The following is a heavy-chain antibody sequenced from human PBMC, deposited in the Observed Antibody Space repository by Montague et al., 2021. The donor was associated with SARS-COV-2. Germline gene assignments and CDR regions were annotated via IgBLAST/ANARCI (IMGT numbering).Heavy chain of an antibody. CDR3: SRGRGMIRGVVDF. J-gene: IGHJ4*02. Sequence: SLRLSCAASGFTFDDYGMSSIRQAPGKGLEWVSGISRTVDRTAYRDSVKGRFTISIDNAKNSLYLQMNSLRVEDTALYHCSRGRGMIRGVVDFWGQGILVSVSS. D-gene: IGHD3-10*01. CDR2: ISRTVDRT. V-gene: IGHV3-20*01. CDR1: GFTFDDYG.